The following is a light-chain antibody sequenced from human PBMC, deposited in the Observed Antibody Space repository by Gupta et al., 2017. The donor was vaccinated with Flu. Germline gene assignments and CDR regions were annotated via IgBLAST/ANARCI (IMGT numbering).Light chain of an antibody. CDR2: AAS. V-gene: IGKV1-39*01. CDR3: HQGYSTPQT. J-gene: IGKJ4*02. Sequence: GDRVTITCRASQSINNFLNWYQQKPGKAPKLLIYAASTLQGGVPSRFSGSGSGTDFTLTISSPQPGDFATYYCHQGYSTPQTFGRGTTVEVK. CDR1: QSINNF.